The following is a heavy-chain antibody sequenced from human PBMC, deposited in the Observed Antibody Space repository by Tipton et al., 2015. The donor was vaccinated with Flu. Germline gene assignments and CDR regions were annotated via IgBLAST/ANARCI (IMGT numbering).Heavy chain of an antibody. D-gene: IGHD3-10*01. V-gene: IGHV4-4*07. J-gene: IGHJ4*02. CDR2: MYTSGST. CDR1: GGSLSSYY. CDR3: ARGSGSGTFMIFDL. Sequence: LRLSCPVSGGSLSSYYWSWIRQPAGKGLEWIGRMYTSGSTNYNPSLKSRLTMSVDASKQQFSLKLSSMTAADTAVYYCARGSGSGTFMIFDLWGQGTLVTVSS.